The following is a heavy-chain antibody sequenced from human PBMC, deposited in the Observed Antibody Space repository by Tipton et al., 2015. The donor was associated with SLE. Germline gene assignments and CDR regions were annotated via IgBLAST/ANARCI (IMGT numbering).Heavy chain of an antibody. V-gene: IGHV4-34*01. CDR1: GASFSDYF. J-gene: IGHJ4*02. D-gene: IGHD7-27*01. Sequence: TLSLTCAVSGASFSDYFWTWIRQSPGKGLEWIGEINHSGSTNYNPSLKSRVTISVDTSKNQFSLKLSSVTAADTAVYYCASERTGGYFDYWGQGTLVTVSS. CDR2: INHSGST. CDR3: ASERTGGYFDY.